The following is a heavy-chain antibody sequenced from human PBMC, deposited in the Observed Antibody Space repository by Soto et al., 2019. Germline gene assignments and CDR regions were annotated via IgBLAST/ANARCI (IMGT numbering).Heavy chain of an antibody. J-gene: IGHJ4*02. V-gene: IGHV3-11*01. CDR3: ARQRDYYDSSGLDY. CDR2: ISSGGGSTI. CDR1: GFTFSDHY. D-gene: IGHD3-22*01. Sequence: GGSLRLSCAASGFTFSDHYMSWVRQAPGKGLEWLSYISSGGGSTIYYADSVKGRFTISRDNTKKSLYLQMNSLRAEDTAVYYCARQRDYYDSSGLDYWGQGTLVTVSS.